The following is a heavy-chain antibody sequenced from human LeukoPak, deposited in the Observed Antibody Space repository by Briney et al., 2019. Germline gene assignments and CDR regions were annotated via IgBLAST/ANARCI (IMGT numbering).Heavy chain of an antibody. D-gene: IGHD3-9*01. CDR2: ISYDGSNK. CDR1: GFTFSSYA. CDR3: ARDLDYDILTGYSPETYYYYGMDV. J-gene: IGHJ6*02. V-gene: IGHV3-30-3*01. Sequence: GGSLRLSCAASGFTFSSYAMHWVRQAPGKGLEWVAVISYDGSNKYYADSVKGRFTISRDNSKNTLYLRMNSLRAEDTAVYYCARDLDYDILTGYSPETYYYYGMDVWGQGTTVTVPS.